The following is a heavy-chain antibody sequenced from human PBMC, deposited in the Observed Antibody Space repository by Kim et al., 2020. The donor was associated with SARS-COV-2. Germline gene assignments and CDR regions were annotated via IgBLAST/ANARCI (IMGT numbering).Heavy chain of an antibody. V-gene: IGHV4-39*02. Sequence: SETLSLTCTVSGGSISSSSYYWGWIRQPPGKGLEWIGSIYYSGSTYYNPSLKSRVTISVDTSKNQFSLKLSSVTAADTAVYYCAGEVVATENYHYYGMDVWGQGTTVTVSS. CDR1: GGSISSSSYY. CDR2: IYYSGST. D-gene: IGHD2-15*01. CDR3: AGEVVATENYHYYGMDV. J-gene: IGHJ6*02.